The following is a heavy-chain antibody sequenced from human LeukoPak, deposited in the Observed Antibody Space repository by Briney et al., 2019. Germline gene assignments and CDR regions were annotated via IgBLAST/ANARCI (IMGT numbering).Heavy chain of an antibody. V-gene: IGHV3-74*01. Sequence: GGSLRLSCAASGFTFSSYWMHWVRQAPGKGLVWVSRINSDGSSTRYADSVKGRFTISRDNSKNTLYLQMNSLRAEDTAVYYCASRDIVVVVARRGFDYWGQGTLVTVSS. CDR3: ASRDIVVVVARRGFDY. J-gene: IGHJ4*02. CDR1: GFTFSSYW. CDR2: INSDGSST. D-gene: IGHD2-15*01.